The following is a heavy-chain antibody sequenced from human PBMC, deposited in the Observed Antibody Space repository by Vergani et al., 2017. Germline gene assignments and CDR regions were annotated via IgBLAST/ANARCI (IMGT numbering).Heavy chain of an antibody. CDR2: IKSDGSIT. V-gene: IGHV3-74*03. J-gene: IGHJ6*02. D-gene: IGHD2-21*01. CDR1: GFSFNSYW. CDR3: AKARDPNCKGGNCYSYYYGLDL. Sequence: DVHLAESGGGFFQPGGSLRLSCSASGFSFNSYWMHCVRQVPGKGLFWVSRIKSDGSITAYADSVKGRFTISRDNAQNTLYVQMNSLRVEDTDIYYCAKARDPNCKGGNCYSYYYGLDLWGQGTTVTVSS.